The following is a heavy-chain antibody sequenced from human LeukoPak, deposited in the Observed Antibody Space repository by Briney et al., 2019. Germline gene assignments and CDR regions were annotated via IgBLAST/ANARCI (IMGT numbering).Heavy chain of an antibody. Sequence: ASVKVSCKASGGTFSSYAISWVRQAPGQGLEWMGWISAYNGNTNYAQKLQGRVTMTTDTSASTAYMELRSLRSDDTAVYYCARLSLPGYSSGWYVDDYWGQGTLVTVSS. J-gene: IGHJ4*02. D-gene: IGHD6-19*01. CDR1: GGTFSSYA. CDR3: ARLSLPGYSSGWYVDDY. CDR2: ISAYNGNT. V-gene: IGHV1-18*01.